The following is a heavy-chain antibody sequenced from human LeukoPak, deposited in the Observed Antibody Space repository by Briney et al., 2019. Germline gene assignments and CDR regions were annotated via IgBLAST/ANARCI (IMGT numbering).Heavy chain of an antibody. CDR3: TTAPNSSGYYYAY. V-gene: IGHV3-15*01. Sequence: GSLSLSCAASGFTFSNAWMSWVRQAPGKGLEWVGRIKSKTDGGTTDYAAPVKGRFTISRDDSKNTLYLQMNSLKTEDTAVYYCTTAPNSSGYYYAYWGQGTLVTVSS. CDR1: GFTFSNAW. CDR2: IKSKTDGGTT. D-gene: IGHD3-22*01. J-gene: IGHJ4*02.